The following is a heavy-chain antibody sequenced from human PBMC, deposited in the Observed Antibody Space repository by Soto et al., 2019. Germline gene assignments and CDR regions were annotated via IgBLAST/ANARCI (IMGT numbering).Heavy chain of an antibody. V-gene: IGHV1-69*13. CDR1: GCTFSSYA. D-gene: IGHD1-26*01. CDR3: ARVQHRDQVGATNSDY. CDR2: IIPIFGTA. Sequence: GASVKVSCKASGCTFSSYAISCVRQAPGQGLEWMGGIIPIFGTANYAQKFQGRVTITADESTSTAYMELSSLRSEDTAVYYCARVQHRDQVGATNSDYWGQGTLVTVSS. J-gene: IGHJ4*02.